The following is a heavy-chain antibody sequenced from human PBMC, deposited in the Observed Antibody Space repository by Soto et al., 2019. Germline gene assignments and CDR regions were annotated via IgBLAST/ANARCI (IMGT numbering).Heavy chain of an antibody. V-gene: IGHV3-23*01. D-gene: IGHD2-15*01. CDR1: RFTFRTYA. CDR3: AKDVRLVLRGEDS. CDR2: ISANGGAT. J-gene: IGHJ4*02. Sequence: EVQLLQSGGGLVQPGGSLRLSCTASRFTFRTYAMTWVRQAPGKGLEWVSTISANGGATYYADSVRGRFTVSRDNSNDTLYLQMSSLRAEDTAVYYCAKDVRLVLRGEDSWGQGTLVTVSS.